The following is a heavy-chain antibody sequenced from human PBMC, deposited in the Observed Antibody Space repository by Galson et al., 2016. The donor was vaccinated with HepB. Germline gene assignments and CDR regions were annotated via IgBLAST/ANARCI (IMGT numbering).Heavy chain of an antibody. D-gene: IGHD1-26*01. CDR2: FFYSGTT. CDR1: GDSVSSGSYF. J-gene: IGHJ6*02. CDR3: ARGDYSGSSTYYCGMDV. Sequence: SETLSLTCTVSGDSVSSGSYFWSWIRQPPGKGLEWIGYFFYSGTTNYNPSLKSRVTISLDTSKNQFSLKLTSVTAAETAVYYCARGDYSGSSTYYCGMDVWGQGTTVTVSS. V-gene: IGHV4-61*01.